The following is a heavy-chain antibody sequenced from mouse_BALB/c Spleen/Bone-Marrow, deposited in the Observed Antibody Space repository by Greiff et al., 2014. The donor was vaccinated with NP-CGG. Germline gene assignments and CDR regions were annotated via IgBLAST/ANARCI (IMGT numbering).Heavy chain of an antibody. CDR2: IYPGDGDT. J-gene: IGHJ4*01. V-gene: IGHV1-80*01. D-gene: IGHD4-1*01. CDR3: ARSELGRYYAMDY. CDR1: GYAFSSYW. Sequence: QVQLQQSGAELVRPGSSVKISCRASGYAFSSYWMNWVKQRPGQGLEWIGQIYPGDGDTNYNGKFKGKATLTADKSSSTAYMQLSSLTSKDSAVYFCARSELGRYYAMDYWGQGTSVTVSS.